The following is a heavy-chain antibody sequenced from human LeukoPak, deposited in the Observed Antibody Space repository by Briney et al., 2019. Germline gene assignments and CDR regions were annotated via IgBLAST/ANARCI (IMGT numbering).Heavy chain of an antibody. CDR3: ARGRGGVN. CDR1: GGSISNFY. V-gene: IGHV4-59*12. J-gene: IGHJ4*02. D-gene: IGHD3-10*01. Sequence: PSETLSLTCTVSGGSISNFYWSWIRQPPGKRLEWIGYIYETGSTKYNPSLKSRVTISVDTSKNQFSLKLSSVTAADTAVYYCARGRGGVNWGQGTLVTVSS. CDR2: IYETGST.